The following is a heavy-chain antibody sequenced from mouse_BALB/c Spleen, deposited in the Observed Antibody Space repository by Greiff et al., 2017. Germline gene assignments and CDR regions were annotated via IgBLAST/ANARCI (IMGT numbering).Heavy chain of an antibody. Sequence: EVQGVESGGGLVKPGGSLKLSCAASGFTFSSYAMSWVRQTPEKRLEWVASISSGGSTYYPDSVKGRFTISRDNARNILYLQMSSLRSEDTAMYYCARGHYGNYFFAYWGQGTLVTVSA. V-gene: IGHV5-6-5*01. CDR1: GFTFSSYA. J-gene: IGHJ3*01. CDR2: ISSGGST. CDR3: ARGHYGNYFFAY. D-gene: IGHD2-1*01.